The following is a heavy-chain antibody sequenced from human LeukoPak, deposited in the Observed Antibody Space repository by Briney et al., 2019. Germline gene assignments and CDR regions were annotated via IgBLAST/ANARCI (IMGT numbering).Heavy chain of an antibody. D-gene: IGHD6-6*01. CDR2: ISPTASTT. CDR1: GFSFSVHW. Sequence: PGGSLRLSCTASGFSFSVHWMHWARQLPGKGLVWVSRISPTASTTSYADSVKGRFTVSRDNAKNTLYLQVNNLRAEDTAVYYCARGPNSNWSGLDSWGQGTLLTVSS. J-gene: IGHJ4*02. V-gene: IGHV3-74*01. CDR3: ARGPNSNWSGLDS.